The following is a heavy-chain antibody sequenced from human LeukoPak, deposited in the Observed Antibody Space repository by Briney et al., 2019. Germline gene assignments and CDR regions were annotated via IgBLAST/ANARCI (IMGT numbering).Heavy chain of an antibody. D-gene: IGHD3-16*02. J-gene: IGHJ5*02. CDR2: INAGNGNT. CDR3: ARDREGSYLWFDP. Sequence: ASVKVSCKASGYTFTSYTMHWVRQAPGQRLEWMGWINAGNGNTKYSQKFQGRVTITRDTSANTAYMELSILRSEDTAVYYCARDREGSYLWFDPWGQGTLVTVSS. V-gene: IGHV1-3*01. CDR1: GYTFTSYT.